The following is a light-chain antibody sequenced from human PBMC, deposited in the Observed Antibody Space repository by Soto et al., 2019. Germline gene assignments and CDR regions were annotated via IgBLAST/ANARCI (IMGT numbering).Light chain of an antibody. CDR2: EGS. J-gene: IGLJ2*01. CDR1: SSDVGSYNL. V-gene: IGLV2-23*01. CDR3: CSYAGSSTVV. Sequence: QSALTQPASVSGSPGQSITISCTGTSSDVGSYNLVSWYQQHPGKAPKLMIYEGSKRPSGVSNRFSGSKSGNTASLTISGLQADDEADYYCCSYAGSSTVVFGGGPQLTVL.